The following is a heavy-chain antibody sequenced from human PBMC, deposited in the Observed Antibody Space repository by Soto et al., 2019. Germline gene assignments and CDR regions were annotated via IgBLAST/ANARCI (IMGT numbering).Heavy chain of an antibody. Sequence: EVQLVESGGGLVQPGGSLRLSCAASGFTFSSYWMHWVRQAPGKGLVWVSRINSDGSSTSYADSVKGRFTISRDNAKNTLYLQMNSLRAEDTAVYYCARAEYDFWGAHFDYWGQGTLVTVSS. J-gene: IGHJ4*02. D-gene: IGHD3-3*01. CDR2: INSDGSST. V-gene: IGHV3-74*01. CDR3: ARAEYDFWGAHFDY. CDR1: GFTFSSYW.